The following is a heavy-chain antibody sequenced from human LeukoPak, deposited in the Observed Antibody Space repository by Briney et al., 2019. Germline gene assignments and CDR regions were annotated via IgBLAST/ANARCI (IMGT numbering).Heavy chain of an antibody. V-gene: IGHV1-69*01. J-gene: IGHJ6*02. CDR1: GGTFSSYA. Sequence: SVKVSCKGSGGTFSSYAISWVRQAPGQGLEWMGGIIPIFGTANYAQKFQGRVTITADESTSTAYMELSSLRSEDTAVYYCAIKSVPLKYYGSDVWGQGTSVIVSS. CDR2: IIPIFGTA. CDR3: AIKSVPLKYYGSDV.